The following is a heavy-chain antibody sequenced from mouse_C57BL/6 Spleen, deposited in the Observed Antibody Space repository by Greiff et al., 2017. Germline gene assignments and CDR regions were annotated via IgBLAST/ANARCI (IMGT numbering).Heavy chain of an antibody. D-gene: IGHD2-4*01. CDR2: IDPSDSYT. CDR3: ARSRLRRETWFAY. CDR1: GYTFTSYW. V-gene: IGHV1-69*01. J-gene: IGHJ3*01. Sequence: QVQLQQPGAELVMPGASVKLSCKASGYTFTSYWMHWVKQRPGQGLEWIGEIDPSDSYTNYNQKFKGKSTLTVDKSSSTAYMQLSSLTSEDSAVYYCARSRLRRETWFAYWGQGTLVTVSA.